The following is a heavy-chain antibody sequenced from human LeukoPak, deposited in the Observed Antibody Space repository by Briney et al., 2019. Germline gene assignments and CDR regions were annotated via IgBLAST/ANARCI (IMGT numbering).Heavy chain of an antibody. J-gene: IGHJ4*02. D-gene: IGHD7-27*01. V-gene: IGHV3-11*01. CDR2: ISSDGGAM. CDR3: ARAALLTGGGYHFDS. Sequence: PGGSLRLSCAASGLTFSDYYMTWIRQAPGKGLEWVSSISSDGGAMYYADSVKGRFTVSRDNARNSLYLQMNSLSAEDTAVYFCARAALLTGGGYHFDSWGQGTLVTVSS. CDR1: GLTFSDYY.